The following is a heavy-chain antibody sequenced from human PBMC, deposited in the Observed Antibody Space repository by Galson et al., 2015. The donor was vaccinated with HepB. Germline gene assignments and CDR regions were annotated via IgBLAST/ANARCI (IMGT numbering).Heavy chain of an antibody. D-gene: IGHD2-15*01. CDR3: ARDELGYCGGGMCNKPLGHFYYDMDV. V-gene: IGHV3-30*04. J-gene: IGHJ6*02. CDR2: ISYDGTNK. CDR1: GYTLTELS. Sequence: SCKVSGYTLTELSMHWVRQAPGKGLEWVAVISYDGTNKFYADSVKGRFTLSRDNSKNTMYMEMNSLTTDDTAVYYCARDELGYCGGGMCNKPLGHFYYDMDVWGQGTTVTVSS.